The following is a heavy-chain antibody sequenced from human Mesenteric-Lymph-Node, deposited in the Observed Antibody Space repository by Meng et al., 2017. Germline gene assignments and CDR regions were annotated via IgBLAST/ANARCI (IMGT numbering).Heavy chain of an antibody. J-gene: IGHJ4*02. D-gene: IGHD5-12*01. CDR2: ISSTSTYI. V-gene: IGHV3-21*01. Sequence: GESMKISCAASGFTFSDSSMNWVRQAPGKGLEWVSSISSTSTYIYYAASVMGRFTISRDNAKNSLYLQMTSLRAEDTAVYYCARIPVATISFFYYWGQGTLVTVSS. CDR1: GFTFSDSS. CDR3: ARIPVATISFFYY.